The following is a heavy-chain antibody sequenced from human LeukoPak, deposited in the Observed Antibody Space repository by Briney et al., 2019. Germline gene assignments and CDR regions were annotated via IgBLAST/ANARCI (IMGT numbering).Heavy chain of an antibody. V-gene: IGHV3-23*01. D-gene: IGHD3-3*01. Sequence: PGGSLRLSCAASGFTFSSYAMSWVRQAPGKGLEWVSAISGSGGSTYYADSGKGRFTISRDNSKNTLYLQMNSLRAEDTAVYCCAKGTSRRFLEWLLDYWGQGTLVTVSS. CDR1: GFTFSSYA. CDR2: ISGSGGST. CDR3: AKGTSRRFLEWLLDY. J-gene: IGHJ4*02.